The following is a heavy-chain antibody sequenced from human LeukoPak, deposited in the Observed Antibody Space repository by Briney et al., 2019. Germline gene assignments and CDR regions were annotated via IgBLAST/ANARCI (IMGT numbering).Heavy chain of an antibody. Sequence: PGGSLRLSCAASGFTFSSYAMHWVRQAPGKGLEWVSSISSSSSYIYYAGSVKGRFTISRDNAKNSLYLQMNSLRAEDTAVYYCARDEGIAVAGTIGYWGQGTLVTVSS. D-gene: IGHD6-19*01. V-gene: IGHV3-21*01. J-gene: IGHJ4*02. CDR3: ARDEGIAVAGTIGY. CDR1: GFTFSSYA. CDR2: ISSSSSYI.